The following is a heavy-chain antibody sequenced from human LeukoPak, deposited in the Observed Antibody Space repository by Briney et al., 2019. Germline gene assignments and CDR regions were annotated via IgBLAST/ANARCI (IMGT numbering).Heavy chain of an antibody. CDR2: INSHGSGT. J-gene: IGHJ3*02. V-gene: IGHV3-74*01. D-gene: IGHD5-12*01. Sequence: GGSLTLSCAASGFTFSSYWMHWVRQAPGKGLVWVSRINSHGSGTSYADSVKGRFTISRDNAKNTLYLQMNSLRAEDTAVYYCTRDGGYNAFDIWPQGTMVTVSS. CDR1: GFTFSSYW. CDR3: TRDGGYNAFDI.